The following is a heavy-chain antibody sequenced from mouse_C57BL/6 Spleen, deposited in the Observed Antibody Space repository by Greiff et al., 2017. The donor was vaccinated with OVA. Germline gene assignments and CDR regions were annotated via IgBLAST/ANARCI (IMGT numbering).Heavy chain of an antibody. V-gene: IGHV2-5*01. CDR1: GFSLTSYG. D-gene: IGHD1-1*01. CDR2: IWRGGST. J-gene: IGHJ1*03. CDR3: AKNGKTTTGDWYFDV. Sequence: VMLVESGPGLVQPSQSLSITCTVSGFSLTSYGVHWVRQSPGKGLEWLGVIWRGGSTDYNAAFMSRLSITKDNSKSQVFFKMNSLQADDTAIYYCAKNGKTTTGDWYFDVWGTGTTVTVSS.